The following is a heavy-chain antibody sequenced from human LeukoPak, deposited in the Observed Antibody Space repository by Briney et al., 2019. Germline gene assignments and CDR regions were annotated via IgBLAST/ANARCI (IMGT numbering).Heavy chain of an antibody. CDR3: AKMARYSSSWADC. CDR1: GFTFSSYA. D-gene: IGHD6-13*01. Sequence: PGGSLRLSCAASGFTFSSYAMTWFGQAPGKGLEGSSGISGSGGDTYYADSVKGRFTVSRDNSKITLYLQMNSLRAEDTAVYYCAKMARYSSSWADCWGQGTLVTVSS. V-gene: IGHV3-23*01. CDR2: ISGSGGDT. J-gene: IGHJ4*02.